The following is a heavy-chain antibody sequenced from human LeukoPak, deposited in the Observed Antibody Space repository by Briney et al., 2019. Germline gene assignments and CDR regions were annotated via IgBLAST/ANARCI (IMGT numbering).Heavy chain of an antibody. J-gene: IGHJ4*02. CDR1: GESFSGYY. Sequence: PSETLSLTCAVYGESFSGYYWSWIRQPPGKGLEWIGEINHSGSTNYNPSLKSRVTISVDTSKNQFSLKLSSVTAADTAVYYCARIAAKRGTYFDYWGQGTPVTVSS. CDR3: ARIAAKRGTYFDY. V-gene: IGHV4-34*01. D-gene: IGHD6-6*01. CDR2: INHSGST.